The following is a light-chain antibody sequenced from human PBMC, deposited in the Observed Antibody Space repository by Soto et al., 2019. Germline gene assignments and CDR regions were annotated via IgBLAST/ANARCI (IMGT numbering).Light chain of an antibody. V-gene: IGKV1-5*01. CDR3: QQHNDYTPVT. Sequence: DIQMTQSPSTLSASVGDRVTITCRGSQTISSSLAWYQHKPGKAPKLLIFDATTLQSGVPSRFSGSGFGTEFTLTITGLQPDDFATYYCQQHNDYTPVTFGQGTKLEIK. CDR2: DAT. CDR1: QTISSS. J-gene: IGKJ2*01.